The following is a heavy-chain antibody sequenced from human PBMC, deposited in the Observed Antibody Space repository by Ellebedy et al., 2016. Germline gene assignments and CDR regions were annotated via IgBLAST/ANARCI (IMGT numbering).Heavy chain of an antibody. D-gene: IGHD4-17*01. CDR2: ISGSGGST. CDR1: GFTFSSYA. Sequence: GESLKISCAASGFTFSSYAMSWVRQAPGKGLEWVSAISGSGGSTYYADSVKGRFTISRDNSKNTLYLQMNSLRAEDTAVYYCAKGGIDYGDYGPLFDYWGQGTLVTVSS. CDR3: AKGGIDYGDYGPLFDY. V-gene: IGHV3-23*01. J-gene: IGHJ4*02.